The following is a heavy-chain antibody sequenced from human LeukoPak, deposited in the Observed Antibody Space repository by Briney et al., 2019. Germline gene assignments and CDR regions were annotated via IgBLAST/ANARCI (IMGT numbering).Heavy chain of an antibody. Sequence: SQTLSLTCTASGGSISSGTYYWSWIRQPAGKGLEWIGRIYTSGNTNYNPSLKSRVTISVDTSKNQFSLKLSSVTAADTAVYYCARDSGGIAAHDYDYYYIDVWGKGTTVTVSS. J-gene: IGHJ6*03. CDR1: GGSISSGTYY. CDR3: ARDSGGIAAHDYDYYYIDV. CDR2: IYTSGNT. V-gene: IGHV4-61*02. D-gene: IGHD3-10*01.